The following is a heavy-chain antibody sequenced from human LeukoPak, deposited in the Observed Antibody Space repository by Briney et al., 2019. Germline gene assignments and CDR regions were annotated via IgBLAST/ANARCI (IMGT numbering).Heavy chain of an antibody. CDR2: IYYSGST. CDR1: GGSISSGGYY. J-gene: IGHJ4*02. CDR3: AREGFWWAEKVRGNRGIGVDY. V-gene: IGHV4-31*03. Sequence: SQTLSLTCTVSGGSISSGGYYWSWIRQHPGKGLEWIGYIYYSGSTYYNPSLKSRVTISVDTSKNQFSLKLSSVTAADTAVYYCAREGFWWAEKVRGNRGIGVDYWGQGTLVTVSS. D-gene: IGHD3-16*01.